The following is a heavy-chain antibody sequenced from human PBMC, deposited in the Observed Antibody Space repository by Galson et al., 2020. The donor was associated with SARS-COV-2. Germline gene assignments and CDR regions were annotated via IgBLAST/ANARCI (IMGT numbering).Heavy chain of an antibody. CDR1: GGSINTSSYF. J-gene: IGHJ4*02. Sequence: SETLSLPCTVSGGSINTSSYFWGWIRQTPGKGLEWIGSVYYSGTTHYSPSLKSRLTVSLDTSKNQFSLKLASVTAADTATYYCARGGSRWLVAAPIDSWGQGTLVTVSS. V-gene: IGHV4-39*07. CDR3: ARGGSRWLVAAPIDS. CDR2: VYYSGTT. D-gene: IGHD6-19*01.